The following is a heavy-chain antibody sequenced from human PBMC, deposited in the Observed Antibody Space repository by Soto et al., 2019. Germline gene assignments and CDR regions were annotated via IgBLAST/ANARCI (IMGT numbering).Heavy chain of an antibody. CDR3: ARDFCRSPTCLDY. J-gene: IGHJ4*02. CDR1: GFTFRNYG. CDR2: IQSDGSKK. Sequence: QVQLVESGGGVVQPGRSLRLSCAASGFTFRNYGMHWVRQAPGKGLEWVTAIQSDGSKKYYADSVKGHFTISRDDSKNALYMQMDSLRVEDKAVYYCARDFCRSPTCLDYWGQGTLVIVSS. D-gene: IGHD2-2*01. V-gene: IGHV3-33*01.